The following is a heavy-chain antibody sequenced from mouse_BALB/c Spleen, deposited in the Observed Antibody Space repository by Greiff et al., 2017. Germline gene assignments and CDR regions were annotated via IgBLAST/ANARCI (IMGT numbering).Heavy chain of an antibody. CDR3: TRGDGSYAMDY. J-gene: IGHJ4*01. Sequence: EVKLMESGGGLVKPGGSLKLSCAASGFTFSSYTMSWVRQTPEKRLEWVATISSGGSYTYYPDSVKGRFTISRDNAKNTLYLQMSSLRSEDTAMCYYTRGDGSYAMDYWGQGTSVTVSS. V-gene: IGHV5-6-4*01. D-gene: IGHD3-3*01. CDR2: ISSGGSYT. CDR1: GFTFSSYT.